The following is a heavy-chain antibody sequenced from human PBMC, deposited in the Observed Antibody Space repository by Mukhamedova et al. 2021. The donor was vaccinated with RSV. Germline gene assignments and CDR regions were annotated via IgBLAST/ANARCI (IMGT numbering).Heavy chain of an antibody. CDR2: IKSKSDGGTV. CDR1: NFNDAW. V-gene: IGHV3-15*01. CDR3: TTSHQTYHNDYY. Sequence: NFNDAWMSWVRQGPGKGLGWVGRIKSKSDGGTVDYAAPVIRRFTISRDDSKNTLYLQMNSLKTEDTAVYYCTTSHQTYHNDYY. D-gene: IGHD2-2*01. J-gene: IGHJ6*01.